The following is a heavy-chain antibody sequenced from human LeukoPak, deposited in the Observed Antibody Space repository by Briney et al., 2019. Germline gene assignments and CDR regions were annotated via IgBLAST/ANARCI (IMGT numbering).Heavy chain of an antibody. D-gene: IGHD3-10*01. CDR3: ATDPGEIFS. V-gene: IGHV1-46*01. CDR2: INPSGGST. CDR1: GYTFTSYY. Sequence: ASVKVSCKASGYTFTSYYMHWVRQAPGQGLEWMGIINPSGGSTSYAQKFQGRVTMTEDTSTDTAYMELSSLRSEDTAVYYCATDPGEIFSWGQGTLVTVSS. J-gene: IGHJ5*02.